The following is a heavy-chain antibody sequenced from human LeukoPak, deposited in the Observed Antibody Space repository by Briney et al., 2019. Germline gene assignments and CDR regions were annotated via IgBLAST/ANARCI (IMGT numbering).Heavy chain of an antibody. CDR3: ARGQAVNYYGMDV. CDR2: IYYSGST. J-gene: IGHJ6*02. D-gene: IGHD2-15*01. Sequence: SETLSLTCTVSGGSISSGDYYWSWIRQPPGKGLEWIGYIYYSGSTYYNPSLKSRVTISVDTSKYQFSLKLSSVTAADTAVYYCARGQAVNYYGMDVWGQGTTVTVSS. CDR1: GGSISSGDYY. V-gene: IGHV4-30-4*01.